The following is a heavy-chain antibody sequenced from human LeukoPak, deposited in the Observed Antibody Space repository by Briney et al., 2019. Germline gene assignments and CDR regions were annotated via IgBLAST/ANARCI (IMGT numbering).Heavy chain of an antibody. J-gene: IGHJ4*02. D-gene: IGHD2-15*01. V-gene: IGHV3-7*01. CDR3: VRDMFAKGGGWDNY. CDR2: INYDGSEK. CDR1: GFIFSAYW. Sequence: GGSLRLSCAASGFIFSAYWMSWVRQAPGKGLEWVAYINYDGSEKSYVDSVRGLFTISRDNAENSLYLQMNSLRAEDTAVYYCVRDMFAKGGGWDNYWGQGTLVTVSS.